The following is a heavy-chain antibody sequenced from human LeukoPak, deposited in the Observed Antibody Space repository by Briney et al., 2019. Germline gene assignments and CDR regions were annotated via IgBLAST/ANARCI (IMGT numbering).Heavy chain of an antibody. CDR2: ISGSGGKT. CDR3: GKEMTSMVTVEY. J-gene: IGHJ4*02. D-gene: IGHD5-18*01. V-gene: IGHV3-23*01. CDR1: GFTFSTSA. Sequence: GSLRLSCVASGFTFSTSAMSWVRQAPGKGLEWVSAISGSGGKTYYADSVKGRFTISRDNSQNTLHLYMNSLRADDTAVYYCGKEMTSMVTVEYWGQGTLVTVSS.